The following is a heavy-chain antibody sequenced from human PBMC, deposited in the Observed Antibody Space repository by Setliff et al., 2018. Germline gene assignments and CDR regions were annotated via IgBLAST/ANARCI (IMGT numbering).Heavy chain of an antibody. J-gene: IGHJ5*02. CDR3: TTGPRDSRNYLNWFNP. D-gene: IGHD4-4*01. CDR1: GITFKNAW. CDR2: IKSSREGATS. V-gene: IGHV3-15*01. Sequence: GGSLRLSCSVSGITFKNAWMTWVRQAPGKGLEWVGRIKSSREGATSDYGAPAKGRFTISRDDSRTMIYLQMNNLKPEDTGFYYCTTGPRDSRNYLNWFNPWGQGTRVTVSS.